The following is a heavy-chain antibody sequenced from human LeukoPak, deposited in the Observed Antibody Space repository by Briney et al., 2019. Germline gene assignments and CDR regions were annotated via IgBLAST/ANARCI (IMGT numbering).Heavy chain of an antibody. CDR3: AKGEPLAYYYSYYMDV. D-gene: IGHD1-14*01. J-gene: IGHJ6*03. V-gene: IGHV3-43*01. Sequence: GGSLRLSCAASGLTFDDYTMHWVRQAPGKGLEWVSLISWDGGSTYYADSVKGRFTISRDNSKNSLYLQMNSLRTEDTALYYCAKGEPLAYYYSYYMDVWGKGTTVTVSS. CDR1: GLTFDDYT. CDR2: ISWDGGST.